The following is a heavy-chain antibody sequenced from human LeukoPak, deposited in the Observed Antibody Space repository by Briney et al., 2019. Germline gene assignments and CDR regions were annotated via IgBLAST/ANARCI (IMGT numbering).Heavy chain of an antibody. CDR2: INHSGST. CDR1: GGSFSGYY. Sequence: SETLSLTCAVYGGSFSGYYWSWIRQPPGKGLEWIGEINHSGSTNYNPSLKSRVTISVDTSKNQFSLKLSSVTAADTAVCYCAREGLEMATNPHGLDVWGQGTTVTVSS. J-gene: IGHJ6*02. D-gene: IGHD5-24*01. V-gene: IGHV4-34*01. CDR3: AREGLEMATNPHGLDV.